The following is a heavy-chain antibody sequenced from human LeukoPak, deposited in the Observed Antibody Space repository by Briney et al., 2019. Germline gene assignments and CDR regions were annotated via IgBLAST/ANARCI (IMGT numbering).Heavy chain of an antibody. CDR1: GFTFSSYS. D-gene: IGHD3-10*01. CDR3: ARGEYGSGTKYDY. V-gene: IGHV3-48*01. J-gene: IGHJ4*02. CDR2: ICSSSSTI. Sequence: PGGSLRLSCAASGFTFSSYSMNWVRQAPGKGLEWVSYICSSSSTIYYADSVKGRFTISRDNAKNSLYLQMNSLRAEDTAVYYCARGEYGSGTKYDYWGQGTLVTVSS.